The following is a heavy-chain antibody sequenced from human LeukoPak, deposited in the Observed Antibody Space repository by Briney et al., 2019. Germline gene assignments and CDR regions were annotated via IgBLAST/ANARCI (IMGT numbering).Heavy chain of an antibody. J-gene: IGHJ4*02. CDR3: ARDGIAAAGTFEDY. CDR2: IKQDGSEK. Sequence: GGSLRLSCAASGFTFSNYWMSWVRQAPGKGLEWVVNIKQDGSEKYYVDSVKGRFTISRDNAKNSLYLQMNSLRAEDTAVYYCARDGIAAAGTFEDYWGQGTLVTVSS. V-gene: IGHV3-7*01. D-gene: IGHD6-13*01. CDR1: GFTFSNYW.